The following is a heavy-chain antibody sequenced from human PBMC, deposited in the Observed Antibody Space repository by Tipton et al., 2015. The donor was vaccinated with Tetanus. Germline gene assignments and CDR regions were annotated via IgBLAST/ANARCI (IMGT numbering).Heavy chain of an antibody. V-gene: IGHV4-59*01. CDR3: ARGTGDY. Sequence: TLSLTCTVSDGSISSYYWSWIRQPPGKGLEWIGYIYYSGSTNYNPSLKSRVTISVDTSKNQFSLKLSSVTAADTAVYYCARGTGDYWGQGTLVTVSS. CDR2: IYYSGST. CDR1: DGSISSYY. J-gene: IGHJ4*02. D-gene: IGHD1-14*01.